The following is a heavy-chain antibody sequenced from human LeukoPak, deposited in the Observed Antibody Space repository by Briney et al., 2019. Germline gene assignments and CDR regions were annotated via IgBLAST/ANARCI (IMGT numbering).Heavy chain of an antibody. CDR3: PRQYNCSAYYYYHFDY. J-gene: IGHJ4*02. D-gene: IGHD3-22*01. V-gene: IGHV4-59*08. CDR1: GGSLSSYY. CDR2: IYYSGST. Sequence: SETLSLTCTVSGGSLSSYYWSWIRQPPGKGLEWIGYIYYSGSTNYNPSLKSRVTISVDTSKNQFTLTLSSVTAADTAVFYCPRQYNCSAYYYYHFDYWGQGTLVTVSS.